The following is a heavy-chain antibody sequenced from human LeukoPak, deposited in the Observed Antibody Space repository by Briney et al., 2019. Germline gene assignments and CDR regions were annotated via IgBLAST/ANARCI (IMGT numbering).Heavy chain of an antibody. V-gene: IGHV4-34*01. CDR1: GGSFSGYY. Sequence: SETLSLTCAVYGGSFSGYYWSWIRQHPGKGLEWIGEINHSGSTNYNPSLKSRVTISVDTSKNQFSLKLSSVTAADTAVYYCARGRQQLATNWFDPWGQGTLVTVSS. CDR2: INHSGST. CDR3: ARGRQQLATNWFDP. J-gene: IGHJ5*02. D-gene: IGHD6-13*01.